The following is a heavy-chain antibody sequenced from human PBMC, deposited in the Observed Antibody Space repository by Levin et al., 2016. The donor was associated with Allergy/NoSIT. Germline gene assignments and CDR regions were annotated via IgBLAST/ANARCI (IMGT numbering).Heavy chain of an antibody. Sequence: GESLKISCAASGFTFSDYYMTWIRQAPGKGLEWVSYISSTGGYRSFADSVKGRFIISRDNAKNSLYLQMNSLRDEDTAMYYCARQLGRTWYGGSAYWGQGTLVTVSS. J-gene: IGHJ4*02. CDR3: ARQLGRTWYGGSAY. V-gene: IGHV3-11*03. D-gene: IGHD6-13*01. CDR2: ISSTGGYR. CDR1: GFTFSDYY.